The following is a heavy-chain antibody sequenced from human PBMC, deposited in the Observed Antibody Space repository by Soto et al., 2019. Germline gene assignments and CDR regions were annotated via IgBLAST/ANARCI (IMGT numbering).Heavy chain of an antibody. CDR3: AGIAADFDY. CDR1: GFTFDDYA. J-gene: IGHJ4*02. Sequence: EVQLVESGGGLVQPGRSLRLSCAASGFTFDDYAMHWVRQAPGEGLEWVSGISWNSGSIGYADSVKGRFTISRDNAKNSLYLQMNSLRAEDTALYYCAGIAADFDYWGQGTLVTVSS. V-gene: IGHV3-9*01. D-gene: IGHD6-13*01. CDR2: ISWNSGSI.